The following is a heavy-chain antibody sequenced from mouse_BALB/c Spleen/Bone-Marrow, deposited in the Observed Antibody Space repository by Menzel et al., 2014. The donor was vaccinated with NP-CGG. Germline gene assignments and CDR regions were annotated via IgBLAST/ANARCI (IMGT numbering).Heavy chain of an antibody. CDR1: GYSFTGYN. V-gene: IGHV1-39*01. Sequence: EVKLMESGPELEKPGASVKISCKASGYSFTGYNMNWVKQSNGMSLEWIGNIDPYYGGTSYNQKFKGKATLTVDKSSSTAYMQLKSLTSEDSAVYYCARRGGHDGGFDYWGQGTTLTVSS. J-gene: IGHJ2*01. D-gene: IGHD2-12*01. CDR2: IDPYYGGT. CDR3: ARRGGHDGGFDY.